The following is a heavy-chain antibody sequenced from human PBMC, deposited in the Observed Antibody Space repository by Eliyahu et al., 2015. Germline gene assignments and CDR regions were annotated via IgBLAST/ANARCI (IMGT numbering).Heavy chain of an antibody. CDR1: GGSFSGYY. J-gene: IGHJ4*02. CDR2: INHSGST. V-gene: IGHV4-34*01. Sequence: QVQLQQWGAGLLKPSETLSLTCAVYGGSFSGYYWSWIRQPPGKGLEWIGEINHSGSTNYNPSLKSRVTISVDTSKNQFSLKLSSVTAADTAVYYCARGPLYCSSTSCHISRLDYWGQGTLVTVSS. CDR3: ARGPLYCSSTSCHISRLDY. D-gene: IGHD2-2*01.